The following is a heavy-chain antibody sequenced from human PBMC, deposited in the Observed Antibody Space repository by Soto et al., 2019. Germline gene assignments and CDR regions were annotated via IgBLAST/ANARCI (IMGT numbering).Heavy chain of an antibody. Sequence: GESLKISGKGSGYSFSSYWICCFLQMPVKVLEWMGIIYPGDSDTRYSPSFQGQVTISADKSISTAYLQWSSLKASDTAMYYCARHFDYGGNSMGGAFDIWGQGTMVTVSS. CDR3: ARHFDYGGNSMGGAFDI. V-gene: IGHV5-51*01. D-gene: IGHD4-17*01. CDR2: IYPGDSDT. J-gene: IGHJ3*02. CDR1: GYSFSSYW.